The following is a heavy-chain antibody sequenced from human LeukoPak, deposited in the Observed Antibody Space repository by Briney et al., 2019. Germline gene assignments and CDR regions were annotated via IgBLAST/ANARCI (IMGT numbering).Heavy chain of an antibody. CDR3: AKDRWLQFVFDY. CDR1: GFTFSSYS. D-gene: IGHD5-24*01. J-gene: IGHJ4*02. CDR2: ISGSGGST. V-gene: IGHV3-23*01. Sequence: PGGSLRLSCAASGFTFSSYSMNWVRQAPGKGLEWVSAISGSGGSTYYADSVKGRFTISRDNSKNTLYLQMNSLRAEDTAVYYCAKDRWLQFVFDYWGQGTLVTVSS.